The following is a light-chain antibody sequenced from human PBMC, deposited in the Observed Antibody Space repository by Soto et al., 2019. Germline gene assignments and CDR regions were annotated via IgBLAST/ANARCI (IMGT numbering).Light chain of an antibody. CDR2: AAS. CDR3: QQANNFPLT. J-gene: IGKJ4*01. CDR1: QGINNW. Sequence: DIQMTQSPSSVSASVGETVSITCRASQGINNWLAWYQQKPGKAPQLLIYAASSLQNGVPSRFSGGGFWTDFTLTITSLQPEDFATYFCQQANNFPLTFGGGTKIEIK. V-gene: IGKV1-12*01.